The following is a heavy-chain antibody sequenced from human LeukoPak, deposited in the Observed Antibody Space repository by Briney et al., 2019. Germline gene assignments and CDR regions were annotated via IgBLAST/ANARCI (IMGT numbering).Heavy chain of an antibody. CDR1: GGSISSYY. D-gene: IGHD3-16*02. CDR2: IYTSGGT. Sequence: SETLSLTCTVSGGSISSYYWSWIRQPPGKGLEWIGYIYTSGGTNYNPSLKSRVTISVDTSKNQFSLKLSSVTAADTAVYYCARGGYVWGSYRHFDYWGQGTLVTVSS. CDR3: ARGGYVWGSYRHFDY. J-gene: IGHJ4*02. V-gene: IGHV4-4*09.